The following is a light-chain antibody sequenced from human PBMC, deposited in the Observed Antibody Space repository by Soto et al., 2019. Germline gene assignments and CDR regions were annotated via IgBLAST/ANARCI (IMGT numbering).Light chain of an antibody. Sequence: DIQMTQSPSSLSASVGDRVTITCRASQTISSHLNWYQHKPGKAPELLIYAASSLQSGVPSRFSGSGSGTDFSLTITSLQPEEFASYYCQQSFSSPLTFGGGTKVEIK. V-gene: IGKV1-39*01. CDR3: QQSFSSPLT. CDR1: QTISSH. CDR2: AAS. J-gene: IGKJ4*01.